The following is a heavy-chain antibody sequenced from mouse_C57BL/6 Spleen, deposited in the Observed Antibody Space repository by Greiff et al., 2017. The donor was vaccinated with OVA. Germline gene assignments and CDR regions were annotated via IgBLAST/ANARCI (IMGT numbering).Heavy chain of an antibody. CDR1: GYTFTSYW. V-gene: IGHV1-50*01. J-gene: IGHJ2*01. D-gene: IGHD1-1*01. Sequence: VQLQQPGAELVKPGASVKLSCKASGYTFTSYWMQWVKQRPGQGLEWIGEIDPSDSYTNYNQKFKGKATLTVDTSSSTAYMQLSSLTSEDSAVYYCATLITTVVAGNYWGQGTTLTVSS. CDR3: ATLITTVVAGNY. CDR2: IDPSDSYT.